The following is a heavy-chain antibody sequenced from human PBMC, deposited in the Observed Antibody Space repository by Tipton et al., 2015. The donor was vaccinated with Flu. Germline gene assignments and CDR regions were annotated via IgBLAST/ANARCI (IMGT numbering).Heavy chain of an antibody. CDR1: GFTVSSNY. CDR3: ARDRRYYDILTSYLNNGMDL. D-gene: IGHD3-9*01. Sequence: SLRLSCAASGFTVSSNYMSWVRQAPGKGLEWVSVIYSGGSTYYADSVKGRFTISRDNSKNTLYLQMNSLRAEDTAVYYCARDRRYYDILTSYLNNGMDLWGQGTTVPFSS. CDR2: IYSGGST. V-gene: IGHV3-53*01. J-gene: IGHJ6*02.